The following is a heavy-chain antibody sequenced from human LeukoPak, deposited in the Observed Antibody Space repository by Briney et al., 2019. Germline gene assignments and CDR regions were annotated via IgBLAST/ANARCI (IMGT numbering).Heavy chain of an antibody. CDR1: GGSISSCY. CDR2: IYYSGST. CDR3: ARDVGATPGYFDY. Sequence: SETLSLTCTVSGGSISSCYWSWIRQPPGKGLEWIGYIYYSGSTNYNPSLKSRVTISVDTSKNQFSLKLSSVTAADTAVYYCARDVGATPGYFDYWGQGTLVTVSS. J-gene: IGHJ4*02. D-gene: IGHD1-26*01. V-gene: IGHV4-59*01.